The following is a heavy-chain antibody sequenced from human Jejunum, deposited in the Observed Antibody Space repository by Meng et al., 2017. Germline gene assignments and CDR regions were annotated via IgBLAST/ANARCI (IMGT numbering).Heavy chain of an antibody. CDR2: INSDGSST. CDR3: AREYSSGYNAFAI. D-gene: IGHD6-19*01. Sequence: GESLKISCAASGFTFSTHWMHWVRQAPGKGLVWVSRINSDGSSTNYADSVKGRFTISRDNAKNTLYLQMNSLRAEDTAVYYCAREYSSGYNAFAIWGQGTMVTVSS. J-gene: IGHJ3*02. CDR1: GFTFSTHW. V-gene: IGHV3-74*01.